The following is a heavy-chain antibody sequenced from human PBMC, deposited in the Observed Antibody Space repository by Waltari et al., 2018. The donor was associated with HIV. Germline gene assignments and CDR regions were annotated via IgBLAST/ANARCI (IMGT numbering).Heavy chain of an antibody. D-gene: IGHD3-22*01. Sequence: QVQLVQSGAEVKKPGASVKVSCKASGYTFTSYAMPWVRQAPGQRLEWIGWNNAGNGKKKYAQKFQGRVTITRDTSASTAYMELSSLRSEDTAVYYCAREVHSSGWSYYFDYWGQGTLVTVSS. CDR1: GYTFTSYA. J-gene: IGHJ4*02. CDR2: NNAGNGKK. V-gene: IGHV1-3*01. CDR3: AREVHSSGWSYYFDY.